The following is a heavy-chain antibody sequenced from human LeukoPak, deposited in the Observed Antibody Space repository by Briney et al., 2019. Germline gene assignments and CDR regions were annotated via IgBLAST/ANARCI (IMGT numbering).Heavy chain of an antibody. D-gene: IGHD2-2*01. J-gene: IGHJ4*02. V-gene: IGHV3-21*01. CDR2: LSSSTTYI. Sequence: PGGSLRLSCAASGFTFSSYTMSWVRQAPGKGLEWVSSLSSSTTYIHYADSVKSRFAISRDNAKNSLYLQMNSLRAEDTAVYYCARDPPYCSSTSCYFDSWGQGTLVTVSS. CDR3: ARDPPYCSSTSCYFDS. CDR1: GFTFSSYT.